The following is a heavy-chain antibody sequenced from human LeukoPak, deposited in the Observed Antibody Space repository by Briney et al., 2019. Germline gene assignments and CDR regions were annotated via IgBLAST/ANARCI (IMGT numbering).Heavy chain of an antibody. CDR3: ARDRRMTTVTFIDY. D-gene: IGHD4-11*01. CDR1: GFTFSSYG. V-gene: IGHV3-33*01. J-gene: IGHJ4*02. Sequence: GGSLRLSCAASGFTFSSYGMHWVRQAPGKGLERVAVIWYDGSNKYYADSVKGRFTISRGNSKNTLYLQMNSLRAEGTAVYYCARDRRMTTVTFIDYWGQGTLVTVSS. CDR2: IWYDGSNK.